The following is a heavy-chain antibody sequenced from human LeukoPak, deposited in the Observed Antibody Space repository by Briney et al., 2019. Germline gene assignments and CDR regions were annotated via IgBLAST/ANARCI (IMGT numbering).Heavy chain of an antibody. CDR3: ARGREGSSWYFDY. CDR1: GGSISSYY. CDR2: IYYSGST. V-gene: IGHV4-59*01. Sequence: SETLSLTCTVSGGSISSYYWSWIRQPPGKGLEWIGYIYYSGSTNNNPSLKSRVTISVDTSKNQFSLKLSSVTAADTAVYYCARGREGSSWYFDYWGQGTLVTVSS. D-gene: IGHD6-13*01. J-gene: IGHJ4*02.